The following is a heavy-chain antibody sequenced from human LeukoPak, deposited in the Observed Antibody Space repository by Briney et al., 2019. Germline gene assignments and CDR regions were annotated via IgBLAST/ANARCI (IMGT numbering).Heavy chain of an antibody. D-gene: IGHD1-26*01. CDR1: GFTFSDYY. V-gene: IGHV3-11*01. Sequence: GGSLRLSCAASGFTFSDYYMGWIRQAPGKGLEWVSYITGSGSSIYSADSVKGRFTISRDNAKNSLYLQMNSLRAEDTAVYYCARAGIVGAATESPFDNWGQGSLVTVSS. CDR2: ITGSGSSI. CDR3: ARAGIVGAATESPFDN. J-gene: IGHJ4*02.